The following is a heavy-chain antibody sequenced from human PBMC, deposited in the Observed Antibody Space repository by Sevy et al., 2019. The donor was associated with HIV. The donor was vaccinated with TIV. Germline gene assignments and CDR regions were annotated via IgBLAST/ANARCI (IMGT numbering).Heavy chain of an antibody. CDR1: GYTFTGYY. CDR2: IDANSGGT. J-gene: IGHJ4*02. CDR3: SRSVYGSRTYLNDY. V-gene: IGHV1-2*02. D-gene: IGHD3-10*01. Sequence: ASVKVSCKASGYTFTGYYMHWVRQAPGQGLEWMGWIDANSGGTNYAQKFQGRVTMSTDMSISTAYMELSRLRSDDTALYYCSRSVYGSRTYLNDYWGQGTLVTVSS.